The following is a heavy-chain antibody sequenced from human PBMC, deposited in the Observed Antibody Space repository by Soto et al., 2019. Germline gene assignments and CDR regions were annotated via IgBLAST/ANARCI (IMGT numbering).Heavy chain of an antibody. D-gene: IGHD5-12*01. J-gene: IGHJ4*02. Sequence: AGGSLRLSCAASGFSFNNYWMHWVRQAPGKGLVWVSRINSDGTLTNYADSVKGRFTISRDNAKNTLRLQMNSLRAEDTAVYYCARGIPGAYDSTYDWCGQGTLVTVSS. V-gene: IGHV3-74*01. CDR2: INSDGTLT. CDR3: ARGIPGAYDSTYDW. CDR1: GFSFNNYW.